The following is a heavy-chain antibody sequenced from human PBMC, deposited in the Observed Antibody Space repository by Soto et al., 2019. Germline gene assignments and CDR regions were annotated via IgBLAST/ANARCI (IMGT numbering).Heavy chain of an antibody. CDR2: INAAGST. CDR1: GVDASVNY. V-gene: IGHV3-66*01. CDR3: VRENYYYGMDV. J-gene: IGHJ6*02. Sequence: EVQLVESGGTLVQPGGSLRLSCAASGVDASVNYMTWVRQAPGKGLEWVSLINAAGSTLYADSVKGRFTISRDDSNNTLSLQMNSLRVEDTAIYYCVRENYYYGMDVWGQGTAVTVSS.